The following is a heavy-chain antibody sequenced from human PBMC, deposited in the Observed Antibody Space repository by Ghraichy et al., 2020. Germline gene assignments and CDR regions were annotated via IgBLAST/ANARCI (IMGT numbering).Heavy chain of an antibody. CDR2: ISDSGNST. V-gene: IGHV3-23*01. CDR3: AKDMTTVRSWYFDL. J-gene: IGHJ2*01. CDR1: GFRFSTYA. D-gene: IGHD4-11*01. Sequence: SCTASGFRFSTYAMNWVRQAPGKGLEWVSGISDSGNSTYYADSVKGRFTVSRDNSKNTLYLQLSSLRDEDTAVYYCAKDMTTVRSWYFDLWGRGTLVTVSS.